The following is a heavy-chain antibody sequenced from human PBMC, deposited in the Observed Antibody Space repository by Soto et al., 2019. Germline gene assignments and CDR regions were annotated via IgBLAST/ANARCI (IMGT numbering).Heavy chain of an antibody. V-gene: IGHV4-59*01. Sequence: QVQRQESGPGLVKPSETLSLTCTVSGGSISSYYWSWIRQPPGKGLEWIGYIYYSGSTNYNPSLKSRVTISVDTSKNQFSLKLSSVTAADTAVYYCARRYGYAFDIWGQGTMVTVSS. CDR1: GGSISSYY. CDR2: IYYSGST. J-gene: IGHJ3*02. D-gene: IGHD4-17*01. CDR3: ARRYGYAFDI.